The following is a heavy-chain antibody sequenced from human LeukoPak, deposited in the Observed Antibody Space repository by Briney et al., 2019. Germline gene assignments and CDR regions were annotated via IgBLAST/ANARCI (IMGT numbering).Heavy chain of an antibody. CDR2: IYTSGST. CDR1: GVSISSYY. CDR3: ARDRVTGTETYWYLLL. V-gene: IGHV4-4*07. Sequence: SETLSLTCTVSGVSISSYYWSWIRQPAGKGLEWIGRIYTSGSTNYNPSLKSRVTMSVDTSKNQFSLKLSSVTAADTAVYYCARDRVTGTETYWYLLLWGRGTLVTVSS. D-gene: IGHD1-20*01. J-gene: IGHJ2*01.